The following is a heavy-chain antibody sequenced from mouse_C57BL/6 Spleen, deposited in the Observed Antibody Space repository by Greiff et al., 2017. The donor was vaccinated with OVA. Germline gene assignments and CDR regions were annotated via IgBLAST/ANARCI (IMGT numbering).Heavy chain of an antibody. D-gene: IGHD4-1*01. V-gene: IGHV5-9*01. Sequence: EVKLMESGGGLVKPGGSLKLSCAASGFTFSSYTMSWVRQTPEKRLEWVATISGGGGNTYYPDSVKGRFTISRDNAKNTLYLQMSSLRSEDTALYYCARQTGTENFDYWGQGTTLTVSS. CDR3: ARQTGTENFDY. CDR2: ISGGGGNT. J-gene: IGHJ2*01. CDR1: GFTFSSYT.